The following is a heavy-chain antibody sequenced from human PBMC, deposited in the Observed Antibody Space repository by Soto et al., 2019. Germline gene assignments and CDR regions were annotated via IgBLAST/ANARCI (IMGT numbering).Heavy chain of an antibody. V-gene: IGHV4-4*07. J-gene: IGHJ5*02. CDR2: IYATGTT. CDR3: ARDFNSIFDDFADMRWNFDP. CDR1: GASISGFY. Sequence: PSETLSLTCTVSGASISGFYWSWIRKSAGKGLEWIGRIYATGTTDYNPSLKSRVMMSVDTSKNQFSLSLRSVTAADTAIYYCARDFNSIFDDFADMRWNFDPWGQGTLVTVSS. D-gene: IGHD3-3*02.